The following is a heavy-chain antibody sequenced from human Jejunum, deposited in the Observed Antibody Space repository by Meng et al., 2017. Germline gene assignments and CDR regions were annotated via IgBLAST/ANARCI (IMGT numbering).Heavy chain of an antibody. CDR3: AREWSGSFRHFDY. D-gene: IGHD3-16*02. J-gene: IGHJ4*02. CDR1: GGSLSSSDW. V-gene: IGHV4-4*02. Sequence: QGQLRGCGPGMLKPLGTLSLTCGVSGGSLSSSDWWSWGRQPPGKGLEWIGEIHHSGSTNYNPSLKSRVTISVDKSKNQFSLKLSSVTAADTAVYYCAREWSGSFRHFDYWGQGTLVTVSS. CDR2: IHHSGST.